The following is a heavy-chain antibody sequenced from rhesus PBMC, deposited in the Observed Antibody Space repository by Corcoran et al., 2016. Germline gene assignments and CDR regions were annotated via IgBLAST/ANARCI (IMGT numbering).Heavy chain of an antibody. D-gene: IGHD3-34*01. CDR3: ARLGLYWGDYYGVDY. CDR2: IDGYIAGT. Sequence: QLQLQESGPGLVKPSETLSLTCAVSGGSISGYYGSWIGQPPGKGLEGIGNIDGYIAGTNYNPSLKSRVTISKDTSKNQFSLKLSSVTAADTAVYYCARLGLYWGDYYGVDYWGQGVLVTVSS. V-gene: IGHV4-81*01. CDR1: GGSISGYY. J-gene: IGHJ4*01.